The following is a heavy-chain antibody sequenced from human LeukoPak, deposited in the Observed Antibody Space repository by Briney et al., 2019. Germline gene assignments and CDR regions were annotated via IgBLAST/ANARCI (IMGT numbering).Heavy chain of an antibody. J-gene: IGHJ6*03. CDR3: ARGPVETGPPVAYFYYYYMDV. Sequence: SETLSLTCTVSGGSISSGGYYWSWIRQHPGKGLEWIGYIYYSGSTYSNPSLKSRLTISVDTSKNQFSLKLSSVTAADTAVYYCARGPVETGPPVAYFYYYYMDVWGKGTAVTVSS. CDR2: IYYSGST. CDR1: GGSISSGGYY. D-gene: IGHD3-9*01. V-gene: IGHV4-31*03.